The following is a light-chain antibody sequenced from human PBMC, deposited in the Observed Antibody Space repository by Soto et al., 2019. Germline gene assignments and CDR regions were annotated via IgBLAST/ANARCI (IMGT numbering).Light chain of an antibody. CDR1: QDIRNF. V-gene: IGKV1-27*01. CDR2: AAS. J-gene: IGKJ3*01. CDR3: QKHNGVPPIT. Sequence: DIQLTQSPSSLSASVGDRVTISCRASQDIRNFLAWYQQKPGKPPKVLIYAASTLQSGAPSRFSGSVYGTDFNLTITSLQPEDVATYYCQKHNGVPPITFGPGTKV.